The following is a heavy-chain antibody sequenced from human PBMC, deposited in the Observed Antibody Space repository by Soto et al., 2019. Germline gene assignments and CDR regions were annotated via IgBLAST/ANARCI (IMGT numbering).Heavy chain of an antibody. J-gene: IGHJ4*02. CDR3: ARSWIGQGEAVDYYGSGLSGGATEYYFDY. D-gene: IGHD3-10*01. V-gene: IGHV4-34*01. CDR1: GGSFSGYY. CDR2: INHSGST. Sequence: SETLSLTCAVYGGSFSGYYWSWIRQPPGKGLEWIGEINHSGSTNYNPSLKSRVTISVDTSKNQFSLKLSSVTAADTAVYYCARSWIGQGEAVDYYGSGLSGGATEYYFDYWGQGTLVTVSS.